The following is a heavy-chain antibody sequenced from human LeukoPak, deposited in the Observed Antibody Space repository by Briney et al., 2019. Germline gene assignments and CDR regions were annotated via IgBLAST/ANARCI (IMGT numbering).Heavy chain of an antibody. CDR1: GGTFSSYA. D-gene: IGHD6-13*01. J-gene: IGHJ4*02. CDR3: ARDRAAGTLLDDY. V-gene: IGHV1-69*04. CDR2: IIPILGIA. Sequence: SVKVSCKASGGTFSSYAISWVRQAPGQGLEWMGRIIPILGIANYAQKSQGRVTITADKSTSTAYMELSSLRSEDTAVYYCARDRAAGTLLDDYWGQGTLVTVSS.